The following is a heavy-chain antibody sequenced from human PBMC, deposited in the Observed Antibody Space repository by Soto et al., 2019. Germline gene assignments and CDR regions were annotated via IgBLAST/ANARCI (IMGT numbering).Heavy chain of an antibody. D-gene: IGHD3-10*01. V-gene: IGHV2-70*01. CDR3: ARIFSSGSRRGAFDI. CDR1: GFSLSTSGMC. J-gene: IGHJ3*02. Sequence: SGPTLVNPTQTLTLTCTFSGFSLSTSGMCVSWIRQPPGKALEWLALIDWDDDKYYSTSLNTRLTISKHTSKNQVVLTMTNMDPVESATYYCARIFSSGSRRGAFDIWGQGTMVTVSS. CDR2: IDWDDDK.